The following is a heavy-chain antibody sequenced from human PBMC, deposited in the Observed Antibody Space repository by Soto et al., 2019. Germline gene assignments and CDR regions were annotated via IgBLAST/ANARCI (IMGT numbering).Heavy chain of an antibody. CDR3: ARAQGYSGYDGLSN. CDR2: IIPIFGTA. CDR1: GGTFSSYA. J-gene: IGHJ4*02. V-gene: IGHV1-69*12. Sequence: QVQLVQSGAEVKKPGSSVKVSCKASGGTFSSYAISWVRQAPGQGLEWMGGIIPIFGTANYAQKFQGRVTITADESTSTAYMELSSMRSEDTSVYYCARAQGYSGYDGLSNWGQGTLVTVSS. D-gene: IGHD5-12*01.